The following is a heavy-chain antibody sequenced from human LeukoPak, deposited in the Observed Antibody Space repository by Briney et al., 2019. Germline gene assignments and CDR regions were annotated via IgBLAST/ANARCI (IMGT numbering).Heavy chain of an antibody. J-gene: IGHJ4*02. D-gene: IGHD1-1*01. V-gene: IGHV1-18*01. Sequence: ASVKVSCKASGYTFTSYGISWVRQAPGQGLEWMGWITTYNGNTNYAQKLQGRVTMTTDTTTSTAYMELRSLRSDDTAVYYCARDPTYNWHDDGDYWGQGTLVTVSS. CDR2: ITTYNGNT. CDR1: GYTFTSYG. CDR3: ARDPTYNWHDDGDY.